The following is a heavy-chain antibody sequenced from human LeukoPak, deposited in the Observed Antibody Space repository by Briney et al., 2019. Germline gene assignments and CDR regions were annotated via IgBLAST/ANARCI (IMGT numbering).Heavy chain of an antibody. J-gene: IGHJ6*03. CDR3: VRDRGYSYGYYYYYMDV. Sequence: GGSLRLSCAASGFTFSSYWMHWVRQGPGKGLVWVSRITSDDSSETYADSVKGRFTIFRDNAKNTLYLQMSSLRVEDTAVYYCVRDRGYSYGYYYYYMDVWGKGTTVTVSS. CDR2: ITSDDSSE. CDR1: GFTFSSYW. V-gene: IGHV3-74*01. D-gene: IGHD5-18*01.